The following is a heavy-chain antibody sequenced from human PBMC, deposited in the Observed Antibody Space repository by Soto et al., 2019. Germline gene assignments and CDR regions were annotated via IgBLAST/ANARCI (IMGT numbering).Heavy chain of an antibody. Sequence: VASLKVACKASGYTFTNSGVSGVRQAPGQGLEWMGWISTDNGNTNYAQKLQGRVTMTTDTSTSTAYTELRSLRSDDTAVYYCARDTPPPDSWGQGTLVTVSS. CDR3: ARDTPPPDS. CDR2: ISTDNGNT. CDR1: GYTFTNSG. J-gene: IGHJ4*02. V-gene: IGHV1-18*01.